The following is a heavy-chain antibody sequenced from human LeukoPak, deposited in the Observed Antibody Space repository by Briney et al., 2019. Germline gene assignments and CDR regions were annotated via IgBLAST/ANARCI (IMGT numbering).Heavy chain of an antibody. CDR1: GGSISSSTHY. Sequence: PSETLSLTCTVSGGSISSSTHYWGWIRQPPGKGLEWMGSIHYSGSTYYNPSLKSRVTISVDMSKNQFSLKLSSVTAADTAVYYCARSYCSISCYAVGAFDIWGQGTVVTVSS. J-gene: IGHJ3*02. CDR2: IHYSGST. CDR3: ARSYCSISCYAVGAFDI. V-gene: IGHV4-39*01. D-gene: IGHD2-2*01.